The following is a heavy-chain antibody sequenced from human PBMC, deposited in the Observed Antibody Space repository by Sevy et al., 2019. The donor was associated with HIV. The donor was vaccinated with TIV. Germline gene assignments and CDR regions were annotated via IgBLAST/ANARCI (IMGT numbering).Heavy chain of an antibody. CDR2: ISYDGSNK. V-gene: IGHV3-30*04. CDR3: ARDPLRLGELSFFDY. Sequence: GGSLRLSCAASGFTFSSYAMHWVRQAPGKGLEWVAVISYDGSNKYYADSVKGRFTIPRVNSKNTLYLQMNSLRAEDTAVYYCARDPLRLGELSFFDYWGQGTLVTVSS. D-gene: IGHD3-16*02. J-gene: IGHJ4*02. CDR1: GFTFSSYA.